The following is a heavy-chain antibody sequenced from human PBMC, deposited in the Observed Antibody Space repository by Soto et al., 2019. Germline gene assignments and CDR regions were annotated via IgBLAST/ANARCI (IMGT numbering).Heavy chain of an antibody. J-gene: IGHJ6*02. D-gene: IGHD3-10*01. CDR2: ISSSSSYI. CDR3: ARSAGDYYGMDV. V-gene: IGHV3-21*01. Sequence: PGGSLTLSCAASGFTFSSYNMNWVRQAPGKGLECVSSISSSSSYIYYADSVKGRFTISRDNAKNSLYLQMNSLRAEDTAVYYCARSAGDYYGMDVWGQGTTVTVSS. CDR1: GFTFSSYN.